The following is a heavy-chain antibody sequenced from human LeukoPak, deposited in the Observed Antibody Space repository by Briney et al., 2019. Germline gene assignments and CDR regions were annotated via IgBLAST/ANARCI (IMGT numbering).Heavy chain of an antibody. CDR1: GFTFSSYA. V-gene: IGHV3-23*01. D-gene: IGHD3-22*01. Sequence: PGGSLRLSCAASGFTFSSYAMSWVRQAPGKGLEWVSAISGSGGSTYYADSVKGRFTISRDNSKNTLYLQMNSLRAEGTAVYYCAKDIDYDSSGSDAFDIWGQGTMVTVSS. CDR3: AKDIDYDSSGSDAFDI. J-gene: IGHJ3*02. CDR2: ISGSGGST.